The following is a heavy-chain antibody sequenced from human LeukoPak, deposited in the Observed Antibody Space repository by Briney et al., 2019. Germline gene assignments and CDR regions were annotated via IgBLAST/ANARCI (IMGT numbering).Heavy chain of an antibody. Sequence: GGSLRLSCAASGFTFSSYGMHWVRQAPGKGLEWAAVISYDGSNKYYADSVKGRFTISRDSSKNILYLQMNSLRAEDTAVYYCAKDRCSNGIGCYYYYMDVWGKGTTVTISS. CDR2: ISYDGSNK. J-gene: IGHJ6*03. V-gene: IGHV3-30*18. CDR3: AKDRCSNGIGCYYYYMDV. CDR1: GFTFSSYG. D-gene: IGHD2-8*01.